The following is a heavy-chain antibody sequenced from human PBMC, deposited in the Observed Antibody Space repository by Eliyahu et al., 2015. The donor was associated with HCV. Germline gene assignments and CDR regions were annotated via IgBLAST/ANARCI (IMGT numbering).Heavy chain of an antibody. CDR3: AKDLLSVRYDSSGNYFDY. CDR2: ISGSGGST. CDR1: GFTFSSYA. Sequence: EVQLVESGGGLVQPGGSLRLSCAASGFTFSSYAMSWVRQAPGKGLEWVSAISGSGGSTYYADSVKGRFTISRDNSKNTLYLQMNSLRAEDTAVYYCAKDLLSVRYDSSGNYFDYWGQGTLVTVSS. D-gene: IGHD3-22*01. V-gene: IGHV3-23*04. J-gene: IGHJ4*02.